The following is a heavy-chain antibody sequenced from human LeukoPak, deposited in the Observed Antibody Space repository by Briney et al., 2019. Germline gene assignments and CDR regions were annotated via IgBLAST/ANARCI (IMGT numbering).Heavy chain of an antibody. D-gene: IGHD3-10*01. CDR2: IRHDGSEK. CDR1: GFTFINYG. Sequence: GGSLRLSCAASGFTFINYGMHWVRQAPGKGLEWVANIRHDGSEKFYVDSVKGRFTISRDNAKNSLYLQMNSLRAEDTSVYYCARDGGYYGPDYWGQGTLVTVSS. CDR3: ARDGGYYGPDY. J-gene: IGHJ4*02. V-gene: IGHV3-7*04.